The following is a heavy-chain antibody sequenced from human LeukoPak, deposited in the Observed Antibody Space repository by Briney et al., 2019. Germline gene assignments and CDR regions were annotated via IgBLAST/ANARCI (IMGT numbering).Heavy chain of an antibody. D-gene: IGHD6-19*01. V-gene: IGHV3-20*04. Sequence: PGGSLRLSCAASGFTFSNHWMHWVRQAPGKGLEWVSGINWNGGSTGYADSVKGRFTISRDNAKNSLYLRMNSLRAEDTALYYCARGGSTGWYSFDYWGQGTLVTVSS. CDR2: INWNGGST. CDR1: GFTFSNHW. J-gene: IGHJ4*02. CDR3: ARGGSTGWYSFDY.